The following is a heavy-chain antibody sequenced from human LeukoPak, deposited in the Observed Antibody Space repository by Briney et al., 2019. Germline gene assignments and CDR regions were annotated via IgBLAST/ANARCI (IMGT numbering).Heavy chain of an antibody. CDR3: ARKVAGGGDY. CDR2: ISFDGSEK. J-gene: IGHJ4*02. CDR1: GFTFSGYG. Sequence: PGRALRLSCAASGFTFSGYGMHWVRQAPGKGLEWVAIISFDGSEKFYADSVKGRFTISRDKSKNSLYLQMNSLRAEDTAVYYCARKVAGGGDYWGQGTLVTVSS. D-gene: IGHD3-16*01. V-gene: IGHV3-30*03.